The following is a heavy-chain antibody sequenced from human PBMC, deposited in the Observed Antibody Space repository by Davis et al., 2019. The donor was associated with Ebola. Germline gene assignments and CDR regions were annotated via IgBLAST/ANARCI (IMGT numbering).Heavy chain of an antibody. J-gene: IGHJ4*02. CDR1: GGSVSSGGYY. V-gene: IGHV4-31*03. CDR3: ARTAGGIDY. Sequence: MPSETLSLTCSVSGGSVSSGGYYWTWIRQHPEKGLEWIGYIYYSRNSFYNPSLKSRATLSIDASKNQFSLQLTSVTAADTAVYHCARTAGGIDYWGQGILVTVSS. CDR2: IYYSRNS. D-gene: IGHD3-16*01.